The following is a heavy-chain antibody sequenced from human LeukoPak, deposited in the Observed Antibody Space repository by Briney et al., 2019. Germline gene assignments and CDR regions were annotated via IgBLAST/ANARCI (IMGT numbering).Heavy chain of an antibody. V-gene: IGHV3-21*01. CDR1: GFTFSSYS. D-gene: IGHD2-21*02. J-gene: IGHJ2*01. CDR3: ARVTYCGGDCYPDHWYFDL. CDR2: ISSSSSYI. Sequence: PGGSLRLSCAASGFTFSSYSMNWVRQAPGKGLEWVSSISSSSSYIYYADSVKGRFTISRDNAKNSLYLQMNSLRAEDTAVYYCARVTYCGGDCYPDHWYFDLWGRGTLVTVSS.